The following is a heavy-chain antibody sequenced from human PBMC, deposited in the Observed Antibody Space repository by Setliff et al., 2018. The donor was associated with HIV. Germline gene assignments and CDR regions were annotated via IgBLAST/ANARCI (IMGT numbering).Heavy chain of an antibody. CDR2: IYPGDSAI. CDR3: TRRRRAPGTGDLEAY. V-gene: IGHV5-51*01. D-gene: IGHD3-9*01. CDR1: GYSFTNYW. Sequence: PGESLKISCKGSGYSFTNYWIAWVRQMPGRGLEWMGIIYPGDSAIRYSPSFQGQVSISADTSITTASLQWSSLKASDTAMYYCTRRRRAPGTGDLEAYWGQGTLVTVSS. J-gene: IGHJ4*02.